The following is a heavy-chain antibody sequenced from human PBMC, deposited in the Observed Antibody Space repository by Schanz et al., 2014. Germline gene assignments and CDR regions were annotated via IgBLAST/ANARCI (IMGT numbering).Heavy chain of an antibody. V-gene: IGHV3-72*01. Sequence: VQLVESGGGLVKPGGSLRLSCAASGFTFSSYWMTWVRQAPGKGLEWLGRVRNRRNSDIIEYAASVEGRFTISRDESKNSVYLQMNSLQTDDTAVYYCFSMHYGNSVYWGQGTLVTVSS. D-gene: IGHD1-7*01. J-gene: IGHJ4*02. CDR3: FSMHYGNSVY. CDR2: VRNRRNSDII. CDR1: GFTFSSYW.